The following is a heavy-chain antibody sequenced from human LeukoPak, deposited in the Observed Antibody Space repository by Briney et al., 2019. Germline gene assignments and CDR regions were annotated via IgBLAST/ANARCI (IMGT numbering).Heavy chain of an antibody. Sequence: GGSLRLSCAASGFTFSSNFMHWGRQAPDKGLEWVAFISNGGSNKNYIDSVKGRFTISRDNSKNTLYLQMNSLRVEDTAVYFCVKDRSNTWSFDYWGQGTVVTVSS. J-gene: IGHJ4*02. V-gene: IGHV3-30*18. CDR1: GFTFSSNF. CDR3: VKDRSNTWSFDY. CDR2: ISNGGSNK. D-gene: IGHD6-13*01.